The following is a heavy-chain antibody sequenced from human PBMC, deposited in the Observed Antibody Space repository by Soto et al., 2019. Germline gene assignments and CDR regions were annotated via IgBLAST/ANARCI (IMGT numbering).Heavy chain of an antibody. J-gene: IGHJ4*02. Sequence: QVHLVQSGAEVKKPGASVKVSCQASGYAFTTYGITWVRQAPGQGLEWMGWISAHNGNTNYAQKLQGRVNVTRDTSTSTAYIELRSLRSADTAVYYYARGRYGDYWGQGALVTVSS. D-gene: IGHD1-1*01. CDR1: GYAFTTYG. CDR3: ARGRYGDY. V-gene: IGHV1-18*01. CDR2: ISAHNGNT.